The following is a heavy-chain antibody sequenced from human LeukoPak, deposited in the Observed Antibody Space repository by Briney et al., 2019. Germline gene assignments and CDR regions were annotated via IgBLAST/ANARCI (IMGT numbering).Heavy chain of an antibody. CDR3: AKSYYGSGSYSPYY. CDR2: ISGSGGST. V-gene: IGHV3-23*01. J-gene: IGHJ4*02. D-gene: IGHD3-10*01. Sequence: PGGSLRRSCAASGFTFSSYAMSWVRQAPGKGLEWVSAISGSGGSTYYADSVKGRFTISRDNSKNTLYLQMNSLRAEDTAVYYCAKSYYGSGSYSPYYWGQGTLVTVSS. CDR1: GFTFSSYA.